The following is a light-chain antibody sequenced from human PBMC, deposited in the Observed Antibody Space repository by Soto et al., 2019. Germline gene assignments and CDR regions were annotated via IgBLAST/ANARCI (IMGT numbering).Light chain of an antibody. CDR3: LFFYGGAQPHWV. CDR2: STN. Sequence: QAVVTQESSLTVSPGGTVTLTCASSTGAVTSGHHPNWLQQKPGQAPRTLIYSTNNKQDWTPARFSGSLLEGKAALTVSGVLPEDQAEYYCLFFYGGAQPHWVFGGGTKLTVL. J-gene: IGLJ3*02. V-gene: IGLV7-43*01. CDR1: TGAVTSGHH.